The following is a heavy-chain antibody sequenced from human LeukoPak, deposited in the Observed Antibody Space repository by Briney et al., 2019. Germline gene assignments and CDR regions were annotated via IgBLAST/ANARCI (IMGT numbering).Heavy chain of an antibody. Sequence: PGGSLRLSCAASGFTFSSYAMSWVRQAPGKGLEWVSVIYSGGTTYYADSVKGRFTISRDNSKNTLYLQMNSLRAEDTAVYYCARLLWFGEPQFDYWGQGTLVTVSS. V-gene: IGHV3-23*03. CDR2: IYSGGTT. D-gene: IGHD3-10*01. CDR1: GFTFSSYA. J-gene: IGHJ4*02. CDR3: ARLLWFGEPQFDY.